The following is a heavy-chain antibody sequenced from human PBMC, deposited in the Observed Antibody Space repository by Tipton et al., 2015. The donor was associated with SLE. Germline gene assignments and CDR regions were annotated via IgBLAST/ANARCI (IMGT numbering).Heavy chain of an antibody. V-gene: IGHV3-64*02. Sequence: SLRLSCAASEFTPSNYAVHWVRQAPGKGLQYVSAISSTGGSTYYVDSVKGRFSISRDNSKNTVYLHLGSLRPEDMAVYYCARDCRGGTCYGGAFDIWGQGTMVTVSS. D-gene: IGHD2-15*01. J-gene: IGHJ3*02. CDR1: EFTPSNYA. CDR3: ARDCRGGTCYGGAFDI. CDR2: ISSTGGST.